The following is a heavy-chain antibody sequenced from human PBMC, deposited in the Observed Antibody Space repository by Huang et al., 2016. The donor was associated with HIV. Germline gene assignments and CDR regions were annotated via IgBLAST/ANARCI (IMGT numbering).Heavy chain of an antibody. CDR1: GYTFTNYD. V-gene: IGHV1-8*01. CDR3: ARGFGINYNHEAFDV. Sequence: QIQLAQSGAEVQKPGASVKVSCKASGYTFTNYDINWVRQAAGQGLELMGWMNPKRGKVGYTKKFQGRVAILRNSSINTSYLEVTSLTSEDTAVYYCARGFGINYNHEAFDVWGQGTMVTVSS. J-gene: IGHJ3*01. D-gene: IGHD3-10*01. CDR2: MNPKRGKV.